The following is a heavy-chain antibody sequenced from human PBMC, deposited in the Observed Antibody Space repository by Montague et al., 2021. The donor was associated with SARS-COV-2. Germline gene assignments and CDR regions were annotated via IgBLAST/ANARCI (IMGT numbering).Heavy chain of an antibody. J-gene: IGHJ4*02. CDR3: AKQFGYGSGSIDY. D-gene: IGHD3-10*01. V-gene: IGHV3-33*06. CDR2: IWYDGSNK. Sequence: SPRLSCAASGFTFSSYGMHWVRQAPGKGLEWVAVIWYDGSNKYYADSVKGRFTISRDNSKNTLYLQMNSLRAEDTAVYYCAKQFGYGSGSIDYWGQGTLVTVSS. CDR1: GFTFSSYG.